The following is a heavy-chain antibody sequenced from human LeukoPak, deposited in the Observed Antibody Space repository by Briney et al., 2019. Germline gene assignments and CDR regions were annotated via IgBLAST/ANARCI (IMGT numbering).Heavy chain of an antibody. J-gene: IGHJ5*02. V-gene: IGHV5-51*01. D-gene: IGHD2-2*01. CDR2: IYPGDSDT. CDR3: ARQVVPAALSNWFDP. Sequence: GESLEISCKGSGYSFTSYWIGWVRQMPGKGLEWMGIIYPGDSDTRYSPSFQGQVTISADKSINTAYLQWNSLKASDTAMYYCARQVVPAALSNWFDPWGQGTLVTVSS. CDR1: GYSFTSYW.